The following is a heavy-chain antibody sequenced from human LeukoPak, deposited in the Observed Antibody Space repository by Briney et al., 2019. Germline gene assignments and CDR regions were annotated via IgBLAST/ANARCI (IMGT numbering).Heavy chain of an antibody. CDR3: ANYFRHDGSGRPYYLDV. D-gene: IGHD3-10*01. CDR2: IRYNGKDQ. CDR1: GFSFNSYG. V-gene: IGHV3-30*02. J-gene: IGHJ6*03. Sequence: GGSLRLSCATSGFSFNSYGMHWVRQTPSKGLQGGAVIRYNGKDQFYADSLKGRFTVSRDNGKDTVFLPMNSQRVEDTAVYHCANYFRHDGSGRPYYLDVWGEGTMVTVSS.